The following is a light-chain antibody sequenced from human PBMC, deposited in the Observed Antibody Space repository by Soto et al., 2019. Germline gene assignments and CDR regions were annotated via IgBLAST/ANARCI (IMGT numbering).Light chain of an antibody. CDR1: SSDIGGYNY. J-gene: IGLJ3*02. Sequence: QSALNQPASVSGSPGQSITISCTGTSSDIGGYNYVSWYQHHPGKAPKLMIYDVTNRPSGISNRFSGSKSGITASLTISGLQAEDEADYYCSSYATGGIVLFGGGTKLTVL. CDR2: DVT. CDR3: SSYATGGIVL. V-gene: IGLV2-14*03.